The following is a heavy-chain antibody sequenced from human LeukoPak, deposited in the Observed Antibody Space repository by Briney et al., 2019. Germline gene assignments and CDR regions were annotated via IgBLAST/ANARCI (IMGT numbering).Heavy chain of an antibody. V-gene: IGHV4-59*01. J-gene: IGHJ5*02. CDR2: IYYSGST. Sequence: PSETLSLTCTVSGGSISSYYWSWIRQPPGKGLEWIGYIYYSGSTNYNPSLKSRVTISVDTSKNQFSLKLSSVTAADTAVYYCAREDSSGYFNWSDPWGQGTLVTVSS. CDR1: GGSISSYY. D-gene: IGHD3-22*01. CDR3: AREDSSGYFNWSDP.